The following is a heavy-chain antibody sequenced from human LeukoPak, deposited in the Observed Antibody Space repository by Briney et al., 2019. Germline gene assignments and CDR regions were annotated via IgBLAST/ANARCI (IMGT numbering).Heavy chain of an antibody. Sequence: SETLSLTCAVYGGSFSGYYWSWIRQPPGKGLEWIGEINHSGSTNYNPSLKSRVTISVDTSKNQFSLKLSSVTAADTAVYYCARDGIAVAGRQYNWFDPWGQGTLVTVSS. CDR2: INHSGST. D-gene: IGHD6-19*01. CDR3: ARDGIAVAGRQYNWFDP. CDR1: GGSFSGYY. V-gene: IGHV4-34*01. J-gene: IGHJ5*02.